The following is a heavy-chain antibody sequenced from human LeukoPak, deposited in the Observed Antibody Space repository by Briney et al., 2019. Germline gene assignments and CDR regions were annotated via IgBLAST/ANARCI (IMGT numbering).Heavy chain of an antibody. Sequence: GGSLKLSCAASGFTFSGSAMHWVRQASGKGLEWVGRIRSKANSYATAYAASVKGRFTISRDDSKNTAYLQMNSLKTEDTAVYYCSMEWSSRAYYYMDVWGKGTTVTVSS. D-gene: IGHD3-3*01. J-gene: IGHJ6*03. CDR2: IRSKANSYAT. CDR1: GFTFSGSA. V-gene: IGHV3-73*01. CDR3: SMEWSSRAYYYMDV.